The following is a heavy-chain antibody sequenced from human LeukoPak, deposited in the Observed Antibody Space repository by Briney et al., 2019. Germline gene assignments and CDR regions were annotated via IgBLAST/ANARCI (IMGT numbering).Heavy chain of an antibody. CDR3: ARSDLDYGDDYYYGMDV. V-gene: IGHV3-11*01. CDR2: ISSSGSTI. CDR1: GFTFSDYY. Sequence: PGGSLRLSCAASGFTFSDYYMSWIRQAPGKGLEWISYISSSGSTIYYADSVKGRFTISRDNAKNSLYLQMNSLRAEDTAVYYCARSDLDYGDDYYYGMDVWGQGTTVTVSS. D-gene: IGHD4-17*01. J-gene: IGHJ6*02.